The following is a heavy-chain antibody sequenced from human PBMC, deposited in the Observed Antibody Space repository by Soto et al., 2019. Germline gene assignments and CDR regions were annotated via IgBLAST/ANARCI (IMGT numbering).Heavy chain of an antibody. V-gene: IGHV3-7*05. J-gene: IGHJ6*02. CDR1: GLTFRIYW. CDR3: AKDMQGGSSSSRYYYGLDV. D-gene: IGHD6-13*01. Sequence: GVSLRVSCAASGLTFRIYWTSWVCQAPGKGLEWVANIKPDGGQKWYVDSVKGRFTISRDNAKNSLYLQMNSLRGEDTALYYCAKDMQGGSSSSRYYYGLDVWGQGTTVTVSS. CDR2: IKPDGGQK.